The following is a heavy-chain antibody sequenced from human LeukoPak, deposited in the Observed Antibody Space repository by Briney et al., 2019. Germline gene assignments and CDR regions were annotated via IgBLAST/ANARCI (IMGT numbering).Heavy chain of an antibody. CDR2: IYTSGST. CDR3: ARGVVPAALYGMDV. Sequence: PSETLSLTCIVSGGSISSYYWSWIRQPAGKGLEWIGRIYTSGSTNYNPSLKSRDTMSVDTSKNQFSLKLSSVTAADTAVYYCARGVVPAALYGMDVWGQGTTVTVSS. V-gene: IGHV4-4*07. D-gene: IGHD2-2*01. CDR1: GGSISSYY. J-gene: IGHJ6*02.